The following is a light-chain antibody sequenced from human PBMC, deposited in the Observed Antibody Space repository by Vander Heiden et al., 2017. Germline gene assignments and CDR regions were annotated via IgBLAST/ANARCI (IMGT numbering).Light chain of an antibody. J-gene: IGLJ3*02. V-gene: IGLV1-44*01. Sequence: QSVLTQPPSASGTPGQRVTISCSGSSSNIGRNTVNWYQHLPGTAPKLLIYNNNQRPSGVPDRFSGSKSGTSASLAISGLQSEDEADYYCAAWDGSRNGWVFGGGTKLTVL. CDR1: SSNIGRNT. CDR3: AAWDGSRNGWV. CDR2: NNN.